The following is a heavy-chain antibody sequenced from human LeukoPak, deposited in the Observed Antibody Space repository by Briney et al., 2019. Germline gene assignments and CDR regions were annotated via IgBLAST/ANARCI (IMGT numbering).Heavy chain of an antibody. J-gene: IGHJ6*03. CDR2: IIPIFGTA. CDR1: GGTFSSFA. V-gene: IGHV1-69*13. D-gene: IGHD6-13*01. Sequence: ASVKVSXKASGGTFSSFALSWVRQAPGQGLEWMGGIIPIFGTAKYAQKFQGRVTIYSDASTSTDYMELSSLRSEDTAVYYCARDVRVKQQLTTRGSDYFYYMDVWGNGTTVIVSS. CDR3: ARDVRVKQQLTTRGSDYFYYMDV.